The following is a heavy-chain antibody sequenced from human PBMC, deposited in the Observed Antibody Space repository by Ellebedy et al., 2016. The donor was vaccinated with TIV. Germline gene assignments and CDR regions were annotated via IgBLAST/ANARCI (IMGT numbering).Heavy chain of an antibody. CDR2: IYHSGRI. CDR1: GGSFTSDNS. V-gene: IGHV4-4*02. Sequence: SETLSLTCGVSGGSFTSDNSWRWVRPPPGTGLEWIGEIYHSGRINYNPSLKSRVTISLDKSKDQLSLTLNSVTAADTAVYHCVRNGAAAGWGNWFDPWGQGTLVTVSS. CDR3: VRNGAAAGWGNWFDP. J-gene: IGHJ5*02. D-gene: IGHD6-13*01.